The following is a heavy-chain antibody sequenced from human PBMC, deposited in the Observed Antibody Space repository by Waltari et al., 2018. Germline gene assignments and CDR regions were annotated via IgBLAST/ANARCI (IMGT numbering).Heavy chain of an antibody. CDR3: ARSSLASYYPIYYFDY. J-gene: IGHJ4*02. CDR2: IIPIFGTA. V-gene: IGHV1-69*05. Sequence: QVQLVQSVAEVKKPWSSVKVSCKASGGTFSSYSIRWVRQAPGSGLEWMGGIIPIFGTANYAQKCQGRVTITTDESTSTAYMELSSLRSEDTAVYYCARSSLASYYPIYYFDYWGQGTLVTVSS. CDR1: GGTFSSYS. D-gene: IGHD3-10*01.